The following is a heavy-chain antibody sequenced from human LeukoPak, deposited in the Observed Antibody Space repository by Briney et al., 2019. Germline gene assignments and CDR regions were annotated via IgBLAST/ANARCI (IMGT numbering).Heavy chain of an antibody. CDR1: GGTFSSYA. D-gene: IGHD3-3*01. CDR3: ARSEWLLSRPDY. CDR2: ISAYNGNT. V-gene: IGHV1-18*01. J-gene: IGHJ4*02. Sequence: ASVKVSCKASGGTFSSYAISWVRQAPGQGLEWMGWISAYNGNTNYAQKLQGRVTMTTDTSTSTAYMELRSLRSDDTAVYYCARSEWLLSRPDYWGQGTLVTVSS.